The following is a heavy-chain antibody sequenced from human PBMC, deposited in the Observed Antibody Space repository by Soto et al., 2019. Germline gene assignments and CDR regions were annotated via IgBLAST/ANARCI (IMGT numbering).Heavy chain of an antibody. Sequence: GGSLRLSCAASGFTFSSYGMHWVRQAPGKGLEWVAVISYDGSNKYYADSVKGRFTISRDNSKNTLYLQMNSLRAEDTAVYYCAEELFRSDYKADWYLDLWGRGTLVTVSS. J-gene: IGHJ2*01. D-gene: IGHD4-17*01. V-gene: IGHV3-30*18. CDR1: GFTFSSYG. CDR3: AEELFRSDYKADWYLDL. CDR2: ISYDGSNK.